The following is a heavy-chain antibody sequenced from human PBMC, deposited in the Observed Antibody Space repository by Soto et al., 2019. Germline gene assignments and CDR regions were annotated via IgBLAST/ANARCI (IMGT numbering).Heavy chain of an antibody. CDR3: ARDSSGWQRHWYFDL. Sequence: QVQLQQWGAGLLKPSETLSLTCAVYGGSFSGYYWSWIRQPPGKGLEWIGEINHSGSTNYNPSLKIRVTISVDTSKNQFSLKLSSVTAADTAVYYCARDSSGWQRHWYFDLWGRGTLVTVSS. D-gene: IGHD6-19*01. V-gene: IGHV4-34*01. CDR2: INHSGST. J-gene: IGHJ2*01. CDR1: GGSFSGYY.